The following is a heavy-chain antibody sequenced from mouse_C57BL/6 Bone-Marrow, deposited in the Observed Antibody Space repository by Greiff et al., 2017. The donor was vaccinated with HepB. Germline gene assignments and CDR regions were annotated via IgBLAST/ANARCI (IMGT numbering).Heavy chain of an antibody. D-gene: IGHD1-1*01. CDR2: ISSGSSTI. Sequence: EVKLEESGGGLVKPGGSLKLSCAASGFTFSDYGMHWVRQAPEKGLEWVAYISSGSSTIYYADTVKGRFTISRDNAKNTLFLQMTSLRSEDTAMYYCARPFITTVVATRYFDVWGTGTTVTVSS. CDR1: GFTFSDYG. V-gene: IGHV5-17*01. CDR3: ARPFITTVVATRYFDV. J-gene: IGHJ1*03.